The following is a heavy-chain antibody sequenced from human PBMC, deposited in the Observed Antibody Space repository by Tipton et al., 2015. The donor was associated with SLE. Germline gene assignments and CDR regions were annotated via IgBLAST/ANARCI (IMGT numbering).Heavy chain of an antibody. CDR1: GGSVVSGDYS. CDR2: IYYSGNT. CDR3: ARGPDSLPESLFDY. D-gene: IGHD5-18*01. Sequence: TLSLTCTVSGGSVVSGDYSCNWIRQHPGKGLEWIGSIYYSGNTYYNPSLKSRVTISADTSTNQFSLKMRSVTAADRAVYYCARGPDSLPESLFDYWGQGTLVTVSS. V-gene: IGHV4-39*07. J-gene: IGHJ4*02.